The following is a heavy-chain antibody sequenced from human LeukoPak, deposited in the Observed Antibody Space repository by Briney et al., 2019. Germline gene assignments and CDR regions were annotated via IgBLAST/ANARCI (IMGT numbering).Heavy chain of an antibody. D-gene: IGHD3-22*01. CDR3: ARGTYYDRSTYYPGY. Sequence: GGSLRLSCAASGFTFSGSWMSWVRQAPGKGLEWVADIKEDGGEKYYVDSVKGRFTISRDNVKNSLYLQMNCLRAEDTAVYYCARGTYYDRSTYYPGYWGQGTLVTVSS. V-gene: IGHV3-7*04. CDR2: IKEDGGEK. J-gene: IGHJ4*02. CDR1: GFTFSGSW.